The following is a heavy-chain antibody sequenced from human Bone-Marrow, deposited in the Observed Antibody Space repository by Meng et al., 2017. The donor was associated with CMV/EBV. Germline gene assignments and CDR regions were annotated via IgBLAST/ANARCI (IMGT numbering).Heavy chain of an antibody. Sequence: SVKVSCKASGGTFNKYAISWVRQAPGQGLEWMGGIIPDLSKATYTQKFEDRVTITTDESTSTAYMELSRLSSEDTAVYYCASGGWGHGDPYYYYAMDVWGQGATVTVSS. J-gene: IGHJ6*02. V-gene: IGHV1-69*05. CDR2: IIPDLSKA. D-gene: IGHD3-10*01. CDR1: GGTFNKYA. CDR3: ASGGWGHGDPYYYYAMDV.